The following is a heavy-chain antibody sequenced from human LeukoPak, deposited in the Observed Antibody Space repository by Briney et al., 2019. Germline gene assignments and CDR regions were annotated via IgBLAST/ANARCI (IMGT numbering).Heavy chain of an antibody. D-gene: IGHD3-22*01. J-gene: IGHJ4*02. CDR3: ARDWYYYDTNGFYFDY. Sequence: GGSLRLPCVASGFAFRNYGMHWIRQAPGKGLEWVAVIWNDGKRKYYADSVKGRAAISRDNSEKTMYLQLDRLRAEDTAVYYCARDWYYYDTNGFYFDYWGQGTLVIVSS. V-gene: IGHV3-33*01. CDR1: GFAFRNYG. CDR2: IWNDGKRK.